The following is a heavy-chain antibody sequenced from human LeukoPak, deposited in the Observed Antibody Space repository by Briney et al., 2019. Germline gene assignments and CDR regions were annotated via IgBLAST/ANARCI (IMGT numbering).Heavy chain of an antibody. CDR3: ARSEDLYYYDSSGYYYAFDI. CDR1: GGSISSSSYY. D-gene: IGHD3-22*01. Sequence: SETLSLTCTVSGGSISSSSYYWGWIRQPPGKGLEWIGSIYYSGSTYYNPSLKSRVTISVDTSKNQFSLKLSSVTAADTAVYYCARSEDLYYYDSSGYYYAFDIWGQGTMVTVSS. CDR2: IYYSGST. J-gene: IGHJ3*02. V-gene: IGHV4-39*07.